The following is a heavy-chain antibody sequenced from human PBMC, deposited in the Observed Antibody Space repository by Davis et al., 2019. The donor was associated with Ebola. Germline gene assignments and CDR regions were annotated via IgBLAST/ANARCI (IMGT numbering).Heavy chain of an antibody. CDR1: GFTFSDYG. D-gene: IGHD3-16*01. Sequence: GGSLRLSCAASGFTFSDYGMSWVRQAPGKGLEWVAVIWYDGSNKYYADSVKGRFTISRDNSKNTLYLQINSLRAEDKAVYYCAREVLQTSGGDYYYGIDVWGQGTTVTVSS. V-gene: IGHV3-33*08. CDR3: AREVLQTSGGDYYYGIDV. CDR2: IWYDGSNK. J-gene: IGHJ6*02.